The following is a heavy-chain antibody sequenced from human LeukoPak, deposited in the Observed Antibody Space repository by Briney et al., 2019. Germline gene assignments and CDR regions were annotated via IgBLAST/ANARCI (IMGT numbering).Heavy chain of an antibody. CDR3: ARDTGASYYYYYYYVDV. CDR1: GGSISSSSYY. V-gene: IGHV4-39*07. J-gene: IGHJ6*03. D-gene: IGHD3-10*01. Sequence: PSETLSLTCTVSGGSISSSSYYWGWIRQPPGKGLEWIGSIYYSGSTYYNPSLKSRVTISVDTSKNQFSLKLSSVTAADTAVYYCARDTGASYYYYYYYVDVWGKGTTVTVSS. CDR2: IYYSGST.